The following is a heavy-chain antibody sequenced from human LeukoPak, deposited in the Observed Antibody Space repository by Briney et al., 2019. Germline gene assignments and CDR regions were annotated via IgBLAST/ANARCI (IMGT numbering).Heavy chain of an antibody. Sequence: ASVKVSCKASGYTFTAYCMHWVRQAPGQGLEWMGRINPNSGGTNYALNFQGRVTMTRDTSISTAYMELSRLRSDDTAVYYCARKYYCDSSGYYYDEAFDIWGQGTMVTVSS. CDR3: ARKYYCDSSGYYYDEAFDI. D-gene: IGHD3-22*01. J-gene: IGHJ3*02. V-gene: IGHV1-2*06. CDR1: GYTFTAYC. CDR2: INPNSGGT.